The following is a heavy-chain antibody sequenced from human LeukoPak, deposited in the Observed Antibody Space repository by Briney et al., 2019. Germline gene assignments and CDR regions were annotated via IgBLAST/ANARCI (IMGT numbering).Heavy chain of an antibody. CDR2: IKQDGSEK. Sequence: GGSLRLSCAASGFTVSTYWMSWVRQAPGKGLEWVANIKQDGSEKYYVDSVKGRFTISRDNAKNTLYLQMNSLRAEDTAVYYCARDDYGGIDYWGQGTLVTVSS. D-gene: IGHD4-17*01. V-gene: IGHV3-7*01. J-gene: IGHJ4*02. CDR1: GFTVSTYW. CDR3: ARDDYGGIDY.